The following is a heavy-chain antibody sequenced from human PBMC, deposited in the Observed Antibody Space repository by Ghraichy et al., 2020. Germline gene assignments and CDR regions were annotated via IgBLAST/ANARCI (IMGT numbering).Heavy chain of an antibody. J-gene: IGHJ6*03. CDR3: ARGVRVVVGEGVTYYIDV. V-gene: IGHV1-18*01. CDR1: GYTFTNYA. Sequence: ASVKVSCKASGYTFTNYAVAWVRQAPGQGLEWMGWVSASNGDRNYAQNLQGRVTMATDTSTSTAYMELKSLTSDDTAVYYCARGVRVVVGEGVTYYIDVWGNGTTVTVSS. CDR2: VSASNGDR. D-gene: IGHD3-22*01.